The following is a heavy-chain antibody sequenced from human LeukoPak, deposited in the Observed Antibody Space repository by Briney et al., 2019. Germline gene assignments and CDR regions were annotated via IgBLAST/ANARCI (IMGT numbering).Heavy chain of an antibody. D-gene: IGHD2-21*01. CDR1: GYTFSGYD. CDR2: INPNSGGT. Sequence: ASVKVSGKAAGYTFSGYDMHWVGQAPGQGLEWMGWINPNSGGTNYAQKFQGRITITRDTSISTAYMELSRLRSDDTAVYYCARGLDYFDYWGQGTLVTVSS. CDR3: ARGLDYFDY. J-gene: IGHJ4*02. V-gene: IGHV1-2*02.